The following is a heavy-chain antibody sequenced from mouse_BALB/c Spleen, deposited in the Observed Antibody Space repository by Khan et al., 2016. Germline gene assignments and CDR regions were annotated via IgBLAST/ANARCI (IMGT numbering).Heavy chain of an antibody. Sequence: EVQLQESGPSLVKPSQTLSLTCSVTGDSITSGYWNWIRKFPGNKLEYMGYISSSGQTYYNPSLKSRISITRDTSTNQYSLLFNSVTTEDTATSCCGRYDGSSYVRGMDDWGQGTSVTVSS. CDR1: GDSITSGY. J-gene: IGHJ4*01. CDR3: GRYDGSSYVRGMDD. CDR2: ISSSGQT. V-gene: IGHV3-8*02. D-gene: IGHD1-1*01.